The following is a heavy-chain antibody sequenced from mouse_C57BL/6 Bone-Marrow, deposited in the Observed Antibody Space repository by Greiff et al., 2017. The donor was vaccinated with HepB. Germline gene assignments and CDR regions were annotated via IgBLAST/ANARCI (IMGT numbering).Heavy chain of an antibody. CDR1: GYSFTGYF. CDR2: INPYNGDT. Sequence: EVNVVESGPELVKPGDSVKISCKASGYSFTGYFMNWVMQSHGKSLEWIGRINPYNGDTFYNQKFKGKATLTVDKSSSTAHMELRSLTSEDSAVYYCARSEDLLGFAYWGQGTLVTVSA. D-gene: IGHD2-1*01. V-gene: IGHV1-20*01. J-gene: IGHJ3*01. CDR3: ARSEDLLGFAY.